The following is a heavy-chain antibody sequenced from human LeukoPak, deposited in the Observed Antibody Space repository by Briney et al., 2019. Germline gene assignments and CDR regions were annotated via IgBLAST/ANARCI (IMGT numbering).Heavy chain of an antibody. CDR2: ISRSGGNT. V-gene: IGHV3-64D*06. CDR1: GFTFSSYA. D-gene: IGHD6-19*01. Sequence: PGGSLRLSCSASGFTFSSYAVHWVRQAPGKGLEYVSAISRSGGNTYYADSVRGRFTISRDNSNNTVYLQMSSLRPEDTAVYYCVKEGYSSGWYEYWGQGTLVTVSS. CDR3: VKEGYSSGWYEY. J-gene: IGHJ4*02.